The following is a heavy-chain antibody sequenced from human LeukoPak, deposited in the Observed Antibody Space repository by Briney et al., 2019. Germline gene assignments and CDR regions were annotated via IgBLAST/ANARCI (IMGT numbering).Heavy chain of an antibody. CDR2: IWYDGDNK. CDR3: ARDGIAAAGQYYCYGMDV. Sequence: SLRLSCAASGFTFSGYGMHWVRQAPGKGLEWVAVIWYDGDNKYYADSVKGRFTISRDNSKNTLYLQMNSLRAEDTAVYYCARDGIAAAGQYYCYGMDVWGQGTTVTVSS. CDR1: GFTFSGYG. V-gene: IGHV3-33*01. D-gene: IGHD6-13*01. J-gene: IGHJ6*02.